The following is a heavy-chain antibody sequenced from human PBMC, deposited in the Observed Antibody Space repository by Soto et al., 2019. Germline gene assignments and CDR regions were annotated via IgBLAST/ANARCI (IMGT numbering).Heavy chain of an antibody. J-gene: IGHJ4*02. CDR1: GFTFSSYA. CDR2: ISGSGGST. CDR3: AKSSTWKDSSSWEIFDY. D-gene: IGHD6-13*01. Sequence: GGSLRLSCAASGFTFSSYAMSWVRQAPGKGLEWVSAISGSGGSTYYADSVKGRFTISRDNSKNTLYLQMNSLRAEDTAVYYCAKSSTWKDSSSWEIFDYWGQGTLVTVSS. V-gene: IGHV3-23*01.